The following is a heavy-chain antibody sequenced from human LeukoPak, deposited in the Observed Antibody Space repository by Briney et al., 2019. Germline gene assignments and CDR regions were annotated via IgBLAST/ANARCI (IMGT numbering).Heavy chain of an antibody. J-gene: IGHJ4*02. V-gene: IGHV3-23*01. D-gene: IGHD3-3*01. Sequence: PGGSLRLSCAASGLTFSDYYMSWVRQAPGKGLEWVSAISGSGGSTYYADSVKGRFTISRDNSKNTLYLQMNSLRAEDTAVYYCAKDPLSITIFGVVIMGRGYFDYWGQGTLVTVSS. CDR2: ISGSGGST. CDR1: GLTFSDYY. CDR3: AKDPLSITIFGVVIMGRGYFDY.